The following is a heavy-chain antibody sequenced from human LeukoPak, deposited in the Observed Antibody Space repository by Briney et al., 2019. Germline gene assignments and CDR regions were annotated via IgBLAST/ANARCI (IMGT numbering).Heavy chain of an antibody. D-gene: IGHD2-15*01. CDR3: ARDEKVLPADALDI. CDR2: ISAYNGNT. CDR1: GGTFSSYA. Sequence: ASVKVSCKASGGTFSSYAISWVRQAPGQGLEWMGWISAYNGNTNYAQKLQGRVTMTTDTSTSTAYMELRSLRSDDTAVYYCARDEKVLPADALDIWGQGTMVTVSS. J-gene: IGHJ3*02. V-gene: IGHV1-18*01.